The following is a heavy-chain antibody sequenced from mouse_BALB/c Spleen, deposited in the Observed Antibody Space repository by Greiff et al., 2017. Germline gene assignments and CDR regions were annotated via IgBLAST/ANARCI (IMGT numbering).Heavy chain of an antibody. CDR1: GFNIKDPY. CDR2: IDPANGNT. V-gene: IGHV14-3*02. D-gene: IGHD2-14*01. J-gene: IGHJ3*01. Sequence: EVQLQESGAELVKPGASVKLSCTASGFNIKDPYMHWVKRRPEQGLEWIGRIDPANGNTKYDPKFQGKATITADTSSNTAYLQLRSLSSEDTAVYYCARDRYWFAYWSQGALVAVSA. CDR3: ARDRYWFAY.